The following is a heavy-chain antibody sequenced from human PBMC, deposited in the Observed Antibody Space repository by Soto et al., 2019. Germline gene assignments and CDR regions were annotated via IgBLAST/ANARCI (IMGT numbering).Heavy chain of an antibody. J-gene: IGHJ6*02. CDR2: IIPIFGTA. CDR3: ARGARTTVTTYYYYYGMDV. D-gene: IGHD4-4*01. Sequence: GASVKVSCKASGGTFSGYAISWVRQAPGQGLEWMGGIIPIFGTANYAQKFQGRVTITADESTSTAYMELSSLRSEDTAVYYCARGARTTVTTYYYYYGMDVWGQGTTVTVSS. V-gene: IGHV1-69*13. CDR1: GGTFSGYA.